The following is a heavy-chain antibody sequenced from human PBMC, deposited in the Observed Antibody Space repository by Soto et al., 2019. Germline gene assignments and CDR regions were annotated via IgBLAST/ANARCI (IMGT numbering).Heavy chain of an antibody. CDR1: GYTFTGYY. J-gene: IGHJ4*02. CDR3: ARDVDADFRTDFDY. CDR2: INPNSGGT. D-gene: IGHD4-17*01. V-gene: IGHV1-2*04. Sequence: ASVKVSCKASGYTFTGYYIHWVRQAPGQGLEWMGWINPNSGGTNYAQNFQGWVTMTRDTSISTAYMELSRLRAEDTALYYCARDVDADFRTDFDYWGRGTLVTVSS.